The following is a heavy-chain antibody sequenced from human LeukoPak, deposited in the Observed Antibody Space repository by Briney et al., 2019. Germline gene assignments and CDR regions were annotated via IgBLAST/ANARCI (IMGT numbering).Heavy chain of an antibody. CDR1: RYTSTRYY. CDR2: IKPNSGGT. V-gene: IGHV1-2*02. D-gene: IGHD5-18*01. CDR3: ARDHRADTATVSCFDR. Sequence: SVHPSLAASRYTSTRYYIGWVRLAPGQGLEWMGWIKPNSGGTNYAQRFQGRVTMTRETSISTAYMELSRLRSDDTAVYYCARDHRADTATVSCFDRWGPVVLVSVSS. J-gene: IGHJ5*02.